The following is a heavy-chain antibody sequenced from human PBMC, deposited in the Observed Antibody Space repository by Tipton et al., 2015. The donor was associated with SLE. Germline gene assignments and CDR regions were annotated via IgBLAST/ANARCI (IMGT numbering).Heavy chain of an antibody. D-gene: IGHD1-7*01. CDR3: ARATDWNLSPDV. CDR2: IYYSGST. V-gene: IGHV4-59*12. J-gene: IGHJ6*04. Sequence: TLSLTCTVSGGSISTYYWSWIRQPPGKGLEWIGYIYYSGSTNYNPSLGSRLTISVDTSKDQFSLRLTSVTAADTAVYYCARATDWNLSPDVWGKGTTVTVSS. CDR1: GGSISTYY.